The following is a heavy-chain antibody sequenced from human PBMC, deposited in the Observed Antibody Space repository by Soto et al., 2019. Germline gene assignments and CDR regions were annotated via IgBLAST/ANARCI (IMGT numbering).Heavy chain of an antibody. CDR1: GYTFTCHY. CDR2: IKPNSGGT. D-gene: IGHD3-10*01. V-gene: IGHV1-2*02. J-gene: IGHJ5*02. CDR3: ATSRITMLRGVVFNWFDP. Sequence: SVKVAWKARGYTFTCHYMHWVRQAPGHGLEWMGWIKPNSGGTNAAQKFQGSVTTTRDTSTSTASLELSTLRYDDTAVYYCATSRITMLRGVVFNWFDPWGQGTLVTVSS.